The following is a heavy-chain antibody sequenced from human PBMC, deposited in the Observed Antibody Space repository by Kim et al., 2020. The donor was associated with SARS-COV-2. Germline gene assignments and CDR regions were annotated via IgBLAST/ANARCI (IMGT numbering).Heavy chain of an antibody. CDR2: IWYDGSNK. V-gene: IGHV3-33*06. J-gene: IGHJ4*02. Sequence: GGSLRLSCAASGFTFSSYGMHWVRQAPGKGLEWVAVIWYDGSNKYYADSVKGRFTISRDNSKNTLYLQMNSLRAEDTAVYYCAKVDYDSSGYYNYFDYWGQGTLVTVSS. CDR1: GFTFSSYG. D-gene: IGHD3-22*01. CDR3: AKVDYDSSGYYNYFDY.